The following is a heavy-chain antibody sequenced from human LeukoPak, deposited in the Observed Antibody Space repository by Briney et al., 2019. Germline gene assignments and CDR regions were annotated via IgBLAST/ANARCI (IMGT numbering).Heavy chain of an antibody. CDR3: ASIAAAGPFDY. Sequence: PGGSLRLSCAASGFTFSSYEMSWVRQAPGKGLEWVSYISSSGSTIYYADSVKGRFTISRDNAKNSLYLQMYSLRAEDTAVYYCASIAAAGPFDYWGQGTLVTVSS. CDR1: GFTFSSYE. J-gene: IGHJ4*02. V-gene: IGHV3-48*03. D-gene: IGHD6-13*01. CDR2: ISSSGSTI.